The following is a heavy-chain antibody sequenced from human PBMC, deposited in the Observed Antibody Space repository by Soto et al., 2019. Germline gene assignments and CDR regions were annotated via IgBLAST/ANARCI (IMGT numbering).Heavy chain of an antibody. CDR3: ARGQSGYSSGWSPNDY. V-gene: IGHV1-8*01. Sequence: ASVKVSCKASGYTFTSYEINWVRQATGQGLEWMGWMNPNSGNTGYAQKFQGRVTMTRNTSIGTAYMELSRLRSEDTAVYYCARGQSGYSSGWSPNDYWGQGTLVTVSS. CDR1: GYTFTSYE. J-gene: IGHJ4*02. D-gene: IGHD6-19*01. CDR2: MNPNSGNT.